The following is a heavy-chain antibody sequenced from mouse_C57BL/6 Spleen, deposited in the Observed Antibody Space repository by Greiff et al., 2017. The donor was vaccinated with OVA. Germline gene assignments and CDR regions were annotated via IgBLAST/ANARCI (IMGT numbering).Heavy chain of an antibody. D-gene: IGHD2-5*01. J-gene: IGHJ3*01. CDR2: IDPEDGET. CDR3: ASEAYYSNFAY. Sequence: VQLQQSGAELVKPGASVKLSCTASGFNIKDYYMHWVKQRTEQGLEWIGRIDPEDGETKYAPKFPGKATITADTSSNTACLQLSSLTSEDTAVYYCASEAYYSNFAYWGQGTLVTVSA. CDR1: GFNIKDYY. V-gene: IGHV14-2*01.